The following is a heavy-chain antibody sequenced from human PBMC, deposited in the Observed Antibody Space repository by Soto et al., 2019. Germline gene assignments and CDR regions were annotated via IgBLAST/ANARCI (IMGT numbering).Heavy chain of an antibody. V-gene: IGHV2-5*02. D-gene: IGHD1-26*01. Sequence: QITLKESGTTLVKPTQTLTLTCTFSGFSLSTSGVGVGWIRQPPGKALEWLAAIYWDDDKRYSPALESRLTITKDTSKNQVVLTITNRAPVDTATYYCPHVRVGTTYLGAYWGQGTLVTVSS. CDR3: PHVRVGTTYLGAY. J-gene: IGHJ4*02. CDR2: IYWDDDK. CDR1: GFSLSTSGVG.